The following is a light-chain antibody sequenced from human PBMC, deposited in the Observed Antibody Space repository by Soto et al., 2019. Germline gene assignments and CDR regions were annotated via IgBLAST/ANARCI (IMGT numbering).Light chain of an antibody. J-gene: IGKJ1*01. CDR1: QSVSSN. V-gene: IGKV3-15*01. CDR3: QQDKNWPRT. Sequence: EIVMTQSPATLSVSPGERATLYCRSSQSVSSNLAWHQQKPGQAPRLLIYGASTSANGIPARFSGSGSGTAFTLTISSLQSEDFAVYYCQQDKNWPRTFGQGTKVDIK. CDR2: GAS.